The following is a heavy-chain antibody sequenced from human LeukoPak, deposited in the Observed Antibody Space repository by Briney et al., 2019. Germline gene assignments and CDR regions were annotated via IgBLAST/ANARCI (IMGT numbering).Heavy chain of an antibody. Sequence: ASVKVSCKASGYTFTGYYMHWVRQAPGQELEWMGWINPNNGGTNYAQKFQGRVTMTRDTSISTAYMELSRLRSDDTAVYYCAASSGSGAFDIWGQGTMVTVSS. CDR3: AASSGSGAFDI. CDR2: INPNNGGT. J-gene: IGHJ3*02. D-gene: IGHD6-19*01. CDR1: GYTFTGYY. V-gene: IGHV1-2*02.